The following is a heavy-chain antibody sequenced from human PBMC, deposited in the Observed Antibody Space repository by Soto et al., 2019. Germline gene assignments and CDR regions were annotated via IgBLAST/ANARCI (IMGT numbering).Heavy chain of an antibody. CDR1: GLTFSSYS. CDR3: ARDLKQQLVRFDY. CDR2: ITSSSSYI. J-gene: IGHJ4*02. D-gene: IGHD6-13*01. Sequence: PGGSLRLSCAASGLTFSSYSMNWVRQAPGKGLEWASSITSSSSYIYYADSVKGRFTISRDNAKNSLYLQMDSLRAEDTAVYYCARDLKQQLVRFDYWGQGTQVTVSS. V-gene: IGHV3-21*01.